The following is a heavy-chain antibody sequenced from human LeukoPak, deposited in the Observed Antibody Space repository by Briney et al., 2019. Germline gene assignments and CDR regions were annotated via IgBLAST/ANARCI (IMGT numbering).Heavy chain of an antibody. CDR2: IYYTGST. V-gene: IGHV4-59*01. Sequence: PSETLSLTCTVSGGSISSYYWSWIRQPRGKGLEWIGCIYYTGSTNYNPSLKSRVTISVDTSKNQFSLKLSSVAAADTAVYYCATGRAYNSVDYWGQGTLVTVSS. J-gene: IGHJ4*02. CDR3: ATGRAYNSVDY. CDR1: GGSISSYY. D-gene: IGHD6-19*01.